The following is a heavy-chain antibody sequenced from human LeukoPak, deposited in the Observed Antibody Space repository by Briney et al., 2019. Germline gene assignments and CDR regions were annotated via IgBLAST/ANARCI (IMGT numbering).Heavy chain of an antibody. CDR2: MNPNSGNT. Sequence: GASVKVSCKTSVYTFTSYDINWVRQATGQGLEYMGWMNPNSGNTGYAKKFQGRVSITRNTSISTAYMELSSLRSEDTAVYYCARALGAVAGPEDAFDIWGQGTMVSVSS. CDR3: ARALGAVAGPEDAFDI. V-gene: IGHV1-8*03. J-gene: IGHJ3*02. D-gene: IGHD6-19*01. CDR1: VYTFTSYD.